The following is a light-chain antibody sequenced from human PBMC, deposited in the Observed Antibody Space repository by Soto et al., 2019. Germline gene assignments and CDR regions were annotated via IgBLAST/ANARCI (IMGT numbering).Light chain of an antibody. J-gene: IGKJ5*01. Sequence: EIVLTQSPATLSLSPGESATLSCRATRSVSSYLAWYQQKPGQAPRLLIYDASSRPTDIPARFSGSGSGTDFTLTISRLEPEDFAVFYCQQYDSSPITFGQGTRLEIK. CDR2: DAS. V-gene: IGKV3-20*01. CDR1: RSVSSY. CDR3: QQYDSSPIT.